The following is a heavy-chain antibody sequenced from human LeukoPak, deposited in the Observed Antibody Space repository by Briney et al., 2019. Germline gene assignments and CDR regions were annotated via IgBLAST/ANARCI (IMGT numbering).Heavy chain of an antibody. D-gene: IGHD5-24*01. V-gene: IGHV4-4*02. Sequence: PSGTLSLTCAVSGGSISSSNWWSWVRQPPGKGLEWIGEIYHSGSTNYNPSLKSRVTISVDKSKNQFSLKLSSVTAADTAVYYCARVGAAQLRHHAFDIWGQGTMVTVSS. J-gene: IGHJ3*02. CDR1: GGSISSSNW. CDR2: IYHSGST. CDR3: ARVGAAQLRHHAFDI.